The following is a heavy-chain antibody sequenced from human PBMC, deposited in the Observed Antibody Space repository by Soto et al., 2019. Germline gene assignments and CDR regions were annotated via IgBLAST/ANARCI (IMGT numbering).Heavy chain of an antibody. CDR3: ARDRGSYGMDV. CDR1: GDSISGGYY. CDR2: VSPIGTP. V-gene: IGHV4-31*03. J-gene: IGHJ6*02. Sequence: QVQLQESGPGLVEPSQTLSLTCSVSGDSISGGYYWSWIRQHPGKGLEWIGYVSPIGTPYYSPSLSSRVSISMHTSKNQLSLEVRSVSAADTAVYYCARDRGSYGMDVWAKVPRSPSP.